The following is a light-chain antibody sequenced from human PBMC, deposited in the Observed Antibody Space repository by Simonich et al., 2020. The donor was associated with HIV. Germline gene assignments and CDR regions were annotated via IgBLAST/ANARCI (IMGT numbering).Light chain of an antibody. CDR2: AAS. CDR1: QSITNY. Sequence: DIQMTQSPSSLSASVGDRVTITCRASQSITNYLNWFQQKPGEAPKLLIYAASTLQSGVPSRFSGSGSGSDFTLTISSLQPEDFATYYCQQYYYTPLFTFGPGTKVDIK. V-gene: IGKV1-39*01. CDR3: QQYYYTPLFT. J-gene: IGKJ3*01.